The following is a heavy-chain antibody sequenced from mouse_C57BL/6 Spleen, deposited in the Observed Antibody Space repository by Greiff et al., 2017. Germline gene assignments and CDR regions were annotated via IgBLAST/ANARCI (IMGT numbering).Heavy chain of an antibody. Sequence: VQLQESGAELVKPGASVKISCKASGYAFSSYWMNWVKQRPGKGLEWIGQIYPGDGDTNYNGKFKGKATLTADKSSSTAYMQLSCLTSEDSAVYFCARLNYYYGSRLFDYWGQGTTLTVSS. V-gene: IGHV1-80*01. CDR3: ARLNYYYGSRLFDY. CDR2: IYPGDGDT. J-gene: IGHJ2*01. CDR1: GYAFSSYW. D-gene: IGHD1-1*01.